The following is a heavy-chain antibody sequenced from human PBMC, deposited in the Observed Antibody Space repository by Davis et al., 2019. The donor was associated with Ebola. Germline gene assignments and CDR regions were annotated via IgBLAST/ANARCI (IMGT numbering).Heavy chain of an antibody. CDR3: ARDLVQLLSSSAGYYYGRDV. V-gene: IGHV3-30*04. CDR2: ISYDGSNK. CDR1: GFTFSSYA. Sequence: GESLKISCAASGFTFSSYAMHWVRQAPGKGLEWVAVISYDGSNKYYADSVKGRFTISRDNAKNSLYLQMNSLRAEDTAVYYCARDLVQLLSSSAGYYYGRDVWGKGTTVTVSS. D-gene: IGHD6-6*01. J-gene: IGHJ6*04.